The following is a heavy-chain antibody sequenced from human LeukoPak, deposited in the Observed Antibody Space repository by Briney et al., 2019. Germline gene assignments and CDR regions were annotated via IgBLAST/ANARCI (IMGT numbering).Heavy chain of an antibody. V-gene: IGHV1-2*02. CDR3: ARPRGAKHGWYFDL. J-gene: IGHJ2*01. D-gene: IGHD3-10*01. CDR2: INPNSGGT. CDR1: GYTFTGYY. Sequence: ASVKVSCKASGYTFTGYYMHWVRQAPGQGLEWMGWINPNSGGTNYAQKFQGRVTMTRDTSIGTAYMELSRLRSDDTAVYYCARPRGAKHGWYFDLWGRGTLVTVSP.